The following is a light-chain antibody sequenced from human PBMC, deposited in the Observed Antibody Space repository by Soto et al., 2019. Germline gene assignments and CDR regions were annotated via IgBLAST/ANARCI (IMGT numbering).Light chain of an antibody. J-gene: IGKJ5*01. CDR3: QQYDNLPLI. CDR2: DAS. V-gene: IGKV1-33*01. Sequence: DIQMTQSPSSLSASVGDRVTITCQASQDINNYLNWYQQKPGKAPKLLIYDASNLETGVPSRFSGSGSGTDFTLTISSLQPEDFATYYCQQYDNLPLIFGQGTRLEIK. CDR1: QDINNY.